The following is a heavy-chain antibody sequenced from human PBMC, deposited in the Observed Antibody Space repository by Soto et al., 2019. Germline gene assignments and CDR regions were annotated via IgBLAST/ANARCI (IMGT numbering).Heavy chain of an antibody. J-gene: IGHJ4*02. Sequence: QVQLQESGPGLVKPSETLSLTCTVSGDSMTNYYWTWIRQPAGRGLEWIGRIFSRGSTNYHSSLKNRATISLDMSANQFSLKLTSVTAADTAIYYCARELTGPLVRGVVMDLWGQGTLVTVSS. CDR3: ARELTGPLVRGVVMDL. D-gene: IGHD3-10*01. CDR2: IFSRGST. CDR1: GDSMTNYY. V-gene: IGHV4-4*07.